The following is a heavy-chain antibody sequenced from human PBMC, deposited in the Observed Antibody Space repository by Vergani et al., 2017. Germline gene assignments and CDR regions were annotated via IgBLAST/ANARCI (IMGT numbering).Heavy chain of an antibody. Sequence: EVQLVQSGAEVKKPGASVKISCKASGYTFIYYNMHWVKQTPGKGLEWMGLVDPEDGKTTYAEKFQGRVTITADTSTDTAYMELSSLRSEDTAVYYCARRSGIVYDIFSGTQYFFDFWGQGTLGTVSS. CDR1: GYTFIYYN. J-gene: IGHJ4*02. V-gene: IGHV1-69-2*01. CDR2: VDPEDGKT. CDR3: ARRSGIVYDIFSGTQYFFDF. D-gene: IGHD3-9*01.